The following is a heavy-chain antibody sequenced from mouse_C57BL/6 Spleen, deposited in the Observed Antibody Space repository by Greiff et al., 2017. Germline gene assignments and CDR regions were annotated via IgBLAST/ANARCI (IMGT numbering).Heavy chain of an antibody. V-gene: IGHV1-80*01. CDR3: ARWCYDGYFDY. CDR1: GYAFSSYW. Sequence: VKLMESGAELVKPGASVKISCKASGYAFSSYWMNWVKQRPGKGLEWIGQIYPGDGDTNYNGKFKGKATLTADKSSSTAYMQLSSLTSEDSAVYFCARWCYDGYFDYWGQGTTLTVSS. J-gene: IGHJ2*01. D-gene: IGHD2-12*01. CDR2: IYPGDGDT.